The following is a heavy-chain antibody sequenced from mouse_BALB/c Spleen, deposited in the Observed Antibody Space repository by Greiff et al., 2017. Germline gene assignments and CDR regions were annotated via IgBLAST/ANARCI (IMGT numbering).Heavy chain of an antibody. D-gene: IGHD1-1*01. J-gene: IGHJ1*01. CDR1: GYAFTNYL. Sequence: VQVVESGAELVRPGTSVKVSCKASGYAFTNYLIEWVKQRPGQGLEWIGVINPGSGGTNYNEKFKGKATLTADKSSSTAYMQLSSLTSDDSAVYFCARDYYGRDWYFDVWGAGTTVTVSS. CDR3: ARDYYGRDWYFDV. V-gene: IGHV1-54*01. CDR2: INPGSGGT.